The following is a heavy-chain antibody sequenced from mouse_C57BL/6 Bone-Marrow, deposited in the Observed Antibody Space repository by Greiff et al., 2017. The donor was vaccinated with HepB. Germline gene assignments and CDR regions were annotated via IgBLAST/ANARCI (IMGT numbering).Heavy chain of an antibody. CDR2: IDPSDSYT. CDR1: GYTFTSYW. J-gene: IGHJ2*01. D-gene: IGHD1-1*01. V-gene: IGHV1-59*01. Sequence: QVQLQQPGAELVRPGTSVKLSCKASGYTFTSYWMHWVKLRPGQGLEWIGVIDPSDSYTNYNQKFKGKATLTVDTSSSTAYMQLSSLTSEDSAVYYCARGDYGSGGYWGQGTTLTVSS. CDR3: ARGDYGSGGY.